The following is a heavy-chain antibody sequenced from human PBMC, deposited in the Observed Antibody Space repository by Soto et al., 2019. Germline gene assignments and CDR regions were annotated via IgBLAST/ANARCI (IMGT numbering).Heavy chain of an antibody. J-gene: IGHJ3*02. CDR1: GFTFSSYS. CDR3: ARPLKGTSRGAFDI. V-gene: IGHV3-21*01. Sequence: EVQLVESGGGLVKPGGSLRLSCAASGFTFSSYSMNWVRQAPGKGLEWVSSISSSSSYIYYADSVKGRFTISRDNAKNSLYLQMNSLRAEDTAVYYCARPLKGTSRGAFDIWGQGTMVTVSS. D-gene: IGHD2-2*01. CDR2: ISSSSSYI.